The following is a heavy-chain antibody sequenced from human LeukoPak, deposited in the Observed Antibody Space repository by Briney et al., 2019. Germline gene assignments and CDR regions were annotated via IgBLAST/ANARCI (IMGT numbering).Heavy chain of an antibody. J-gene: IGHJ6*02. V-gene: IGHV4-59*12. CDR2: IYYSGST. CDR1: GGSISSYY. Sequence: PSETLSLTCTVSGGSISSYYWSWIRQPPGKGLEWIGYIYYSGSTNYNPSLKRRVTISVDTSKNQFSLHLSSVTAADTAVYYCARVIVVVPAAIGYYGMDVWGQGTTVTVSS. CDR3: ARVIVVVPAAIGYYGMDV. D-gene: IGHD2-2*02.